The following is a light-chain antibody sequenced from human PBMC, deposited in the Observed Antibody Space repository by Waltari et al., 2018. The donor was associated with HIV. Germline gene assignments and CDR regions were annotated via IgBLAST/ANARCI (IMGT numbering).Light chain of an antibody. CDR1: KSDIGGYNY. CDR2: EVS. V-gene: IGLV2-14*01. J-gene: IGLJ2*01. CDR3: SSFITTTTHVV. Sequence: QSALTQPASVSGSLGQSVTISCTGAKSDIGGYNYVSWYQQHPGKAPKPLIHEVSNRPSGVSDRFSGSKSGNTASLTISGLQAEDESDYYCSSFITTTTHVVFGGGTRLTVL.